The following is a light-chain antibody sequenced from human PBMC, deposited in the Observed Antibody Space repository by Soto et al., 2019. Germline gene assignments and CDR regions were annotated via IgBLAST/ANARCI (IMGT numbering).Light chain of an antibody. CDR3: SSYAGSNIVV. V-gene: IGLV1-44*01. CDR2: SNN. Sequence: QSVLTQPPSASGTPGQRVTISCSGSRSNIGSNTVNWYQQLPGTAPKLLIYSNNQRPSGVPDRFSGSKSGNTASLTVSGLQAEDEADYYCSSYAGSNIVVFGGGTKLTVL. J-gene: IGLJ2*01. CDR1: RSNIGSNT.